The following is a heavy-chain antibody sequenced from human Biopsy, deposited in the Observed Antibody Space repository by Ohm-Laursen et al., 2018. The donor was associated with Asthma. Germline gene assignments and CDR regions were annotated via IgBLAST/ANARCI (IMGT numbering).Heavy chain of an antibody. CDR1: GGSISSGDYY. Sequence: SDILSLTCTVSGGSISSGDYYWSWIRQPPGKGLEWIGYIYYSGSTYYNPSLKSRVTISVDTSKNQFSLKLSSVTAADTAVYYCARDLSFYDSSGYYRRWFDPWGQGTLVTVSS. D-gene: IGHD3-22*01. V-gene: IGHV4-30-4*02. CDR2: IYYSGST. CDR3: ARDLSFYDSSGYYRRWFDP. J-gene: IGHJ5*02.